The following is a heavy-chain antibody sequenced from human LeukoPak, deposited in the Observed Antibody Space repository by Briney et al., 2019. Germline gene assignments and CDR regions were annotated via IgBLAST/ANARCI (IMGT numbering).Heavy chain of an antibody. CDR1: GFTFSSYA. V-gene: IGHV3-23*01. Sequence: GGSLRLSCAASGFTFSSYAMSWVRQAPGKGLEWVSATSGSGGSAYYADSVKGRFTISRDNAKNSLYLQMNSLRAEDTAVYYCARLLSGSYYYHYAMDVWGQGTTVTVSS. J-gene: IGHJ6*02. D-gene: IGHD3-10*01. CDR2: TSGSGGSA. CDR3: ARLLSGSYYYHYAMDV.